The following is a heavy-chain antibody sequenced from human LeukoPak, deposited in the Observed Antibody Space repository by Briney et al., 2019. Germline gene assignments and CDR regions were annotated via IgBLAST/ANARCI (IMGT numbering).Heavy chain of an antibody. J-gene: IGHJ4*02. V-gene: IGHV3-30-3*01. CDR1: GFTFSSYA. Sequence: AGGSLRLSCAVSGFTFSSYAMHWVRQAPGKGLEWVAVISYDGSNKYYADSVKGRFTISRDKSKNTLYLQMNSLRAEDTAVYYCARGGEYISSSRSYFDYWGQGTLVTVSS. CDR3: ARGGEYISSSRSYFDY. CDR2: ISYDGSNK. D-gene: IGHD6-6*01.